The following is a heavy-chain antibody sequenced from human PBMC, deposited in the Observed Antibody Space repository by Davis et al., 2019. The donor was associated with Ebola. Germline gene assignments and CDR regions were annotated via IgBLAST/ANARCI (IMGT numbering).Heavy chain of an antibody. CDR1: GFTFYDSA. CDR2: ISGDGGST. Sequence: GVLKISCAASGFTFYDSAMHWVRPAPGRGLEWVSLISGDGGSTYYADSVKGRFTISRDNAKNSLYLQMNSLRDEETAVYYCARGRPSTVTKGFYFDYWGQGTLVTVSS. CDR3: ARGRPSTVTKGFYFDY. V-gene: IGHV3-43*02. J-gene: IGHJ4*02. D-gene: IGHD4-17*01.